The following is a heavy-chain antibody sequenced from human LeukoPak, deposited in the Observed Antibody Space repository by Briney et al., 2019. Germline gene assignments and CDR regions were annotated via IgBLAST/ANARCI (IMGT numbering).Heavy chain of an antibody. V-gene: IGHV3-30*18. J-gene: IGHJ5*02. CDR3: AKEVKAATNWFDP. D-gene: IGHD6-25*01. CDR1: GFTFSSYG. CDR2: ISYDGSNK. Sequence: GRSLRLSCAASGFTFSSYGMHWVRQAPGKGLEWVAVISYDGSNKYYADSVKGRFTISRDNLKNTLYLQMNSLGAEDTAVYFCAKEVKAATNWFDPWGQGTLVTVSS.